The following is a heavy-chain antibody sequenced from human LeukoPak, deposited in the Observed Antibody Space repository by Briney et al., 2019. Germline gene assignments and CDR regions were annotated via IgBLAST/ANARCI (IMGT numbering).Heavy chain of an antibody. V-gene: IGHV3-7*01. J-gene: IGHJ4*02. CDR2: IKPDGSEK. CDR1: GFTFSSHH. CDR3: ARAFSVHFDY. Sequence: GGSLRLSCAASGFTFSSHHMNWVRQTPGKGLESVATIKPDGSEKYYVDSVKGRFTISRDNAKNSLYLQMNSLRAEDTAVYYCARAFSVHFDYWGQGTLVTVSS.